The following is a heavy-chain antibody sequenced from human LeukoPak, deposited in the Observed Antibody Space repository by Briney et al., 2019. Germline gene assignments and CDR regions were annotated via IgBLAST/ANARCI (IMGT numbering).Heavy chain of an antibody. Sequence: ASVKVSCKTSGYTFTGYYIQWVRQAPGQGLEWMGYINPTSGGTNYAQEFQGRVTMTRDTSISTAYMELSRLTSDDTAVYYCARGEMITFGGVIVISTFDIWGQGTMVTVS. CDR3: ARGEMITFGGVIVISTFDI. J-gene: IGHJ3*02. CDR2: INPTSGGT. CDR1: GYTFTGYY. D-gene: IGHD3-16*02. V-gene: IGHV1-2*02.